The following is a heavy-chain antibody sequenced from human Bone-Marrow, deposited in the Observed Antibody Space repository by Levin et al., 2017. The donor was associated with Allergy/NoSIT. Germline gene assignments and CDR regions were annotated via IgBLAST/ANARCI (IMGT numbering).Heavy chain of an antibody. CDR3: DSGGLSGYDPQPSYYYMDV. Sequence: SQTLSLTCTVSGDSISPYYWTWVRQPPGKGLEWIGYIYHSGSTTYNPSLNSRVTISVDTSKNQFSLDLSSVTAADTAVYYCDSGGLSGYDPQPSYYYMDVWGKGTTVTVSS. D-gene: IGHD5-12*01. J-gene: IGHJ6*03. CDR1: GDSISPYY. CDR2: IYHSGST. V-gene: IGHV4-59*12.